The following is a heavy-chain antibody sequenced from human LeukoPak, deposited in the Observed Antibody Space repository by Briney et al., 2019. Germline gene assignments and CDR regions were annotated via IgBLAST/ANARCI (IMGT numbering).Heavy chain of an antibody. V-gene: IGHV4-59*12. CDR3: AKSNGYGLIDI. Sequence: SETLSLPCTVSGGSISSYYWGWVRQPPGKALEWIGNIFYSGSTYYIPSLKSRVTISLDTSRNQFSLKLNSVTAADTAVYYCAKSNGYGLIDIWGQGTMVTVSS. CDR1: GGSISSYY. D-gene: IGHD3-22*01. CDR2: IFYSGST. J-gene: IGHJ3*02.